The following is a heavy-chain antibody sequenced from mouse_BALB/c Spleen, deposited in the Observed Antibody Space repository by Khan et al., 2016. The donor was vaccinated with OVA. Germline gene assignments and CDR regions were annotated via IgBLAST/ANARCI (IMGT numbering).Heavy chain of an antibody. J-gene: IGHJ3*01. D-gene: IGHD1-1*01. CDR3: AREEDGSRYPAWFAY. CDR2: ISYDGNN. V-gene: IGHV3-6*02. CDR1: GYSITSGYY. Sequence: VQLKESGPGLVKPSQSLSLTCSVTGYSITSGYYWNWIRQFPGNKLEWMGYISYDGNNDYNPSLKNRISITRDTSQNQFFLKLNSVTTEDTATYYCAREEDGSRYPAWFAYWGQGTLVTVSA.